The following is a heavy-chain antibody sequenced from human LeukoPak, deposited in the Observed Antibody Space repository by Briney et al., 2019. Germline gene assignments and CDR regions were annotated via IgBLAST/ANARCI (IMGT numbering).Heavy chain of an antibody. Sequence: GGSLRLSCAVSGFTLNTYAMSWVRQAPGKGLEWVSFISASGGSTYYADSVKGRFTISRDNSDSTLYLQMSSLRVEDTAVYYCAKEGTQVWPYLDYWGQGTLVTVSS. J-gene: IGHJ4*02. CDR2: ISASGGST. D-gene: IGHD5-18*01. V-gene: IGHV3-23*01. CDR1: GFTLNTYA. CDR3: AKEGTQVWPYLDY.